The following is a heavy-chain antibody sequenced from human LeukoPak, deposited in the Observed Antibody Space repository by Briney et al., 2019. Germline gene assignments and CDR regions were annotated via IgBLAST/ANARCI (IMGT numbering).Heavy chain of an antibody. CDR2: VSAYNGDT. Sequence: ASVKVSCKASGYTFTSYGISWVRQAPGQGLEWMGWVSAYNGDTNYAQKLQGRVTMTTDTSTSTAYMELRSLRSDDTAVYYCARGGPAPHRITLIVVASSTDAFDIWGQGTMVTVSS. CDR3: ARGGPAPHRITLIVVASSTDAFDI. J-gene: IGHJ3*02. D-gene: IGHD3-22*01. V-gene: IGHV1-18*01. CDR1: GYTFTSYG.